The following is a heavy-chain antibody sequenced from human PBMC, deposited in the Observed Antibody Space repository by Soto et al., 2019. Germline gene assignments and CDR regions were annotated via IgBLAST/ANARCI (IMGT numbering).Heavy chain of an antibody. CDR1: GFTFSDYA. V-gene: IGHV3-23*01. D-gene: IGHD3-3*01. Sequence: GGSLRLSCAAAGFTFSDYAMNWVRQAPGKGLEWVSAISGSGANTYYADSVKGRFTISRDNSKNMLYLQMNSLKDEDTAVYYCANGRFLEWLLPDNWFDPWGQGTLVTVSS. CDR2: ISGSGANT. J-gene: IGHJ5*02. CDR3: ANGRFLEWLLPDNWFDP.